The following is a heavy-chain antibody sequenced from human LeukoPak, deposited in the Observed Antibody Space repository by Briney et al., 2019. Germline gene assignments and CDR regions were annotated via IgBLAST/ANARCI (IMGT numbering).Heavy chain of an antibody. V-gene: IGHV4-59*01. J-gene: IGHJ3*02. CDR3: ARISSSSWVRHAFDI. Sequence: KPSETLSLTCTVSGGSISSYYWSWIRQPPGKGLEWIGYTYYSGSTNYNPPLKSRVTISVDTSKNQFSLKLSSVTAADTAVYYCARISSSSWVRHAFDIWGQGTMVTVSS. CDR1: GGSISSYY. CDR2: TYYSGST. D-gene: IGHD6-13*01.